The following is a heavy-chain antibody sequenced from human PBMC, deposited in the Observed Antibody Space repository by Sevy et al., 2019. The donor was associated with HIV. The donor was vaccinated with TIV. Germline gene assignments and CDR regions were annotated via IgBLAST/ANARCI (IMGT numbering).Heavy chain of an antibody. V-gene: IGHV3-30-3*01. CDR2: ISYDGSNK. D-gene: IGHD6-13*01. Sequence: GGSLRLSCAASGFTFSSYAMHWVRQAPGKGLEWVAVISYDGSNKYYADSVKGRFTISRDNSKNTLYLQMNSLRAEDTAVYYCARVAQQLVLFYGMDVWGQGTTVTVSS. CDR3: ARVAQQLVLFYGMDV. CDR1: GFTFSSYA. J-gene: IGHJ6*02.